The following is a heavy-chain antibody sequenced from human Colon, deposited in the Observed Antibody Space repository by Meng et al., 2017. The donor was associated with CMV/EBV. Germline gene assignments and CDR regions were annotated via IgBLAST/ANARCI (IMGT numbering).Heavy chain of an antibody. Sequence: SETLSLTCTVSDDSIRSYYWTWVRQTPERGLQWIGYIYHSETYDSGSTNYNPSSKTRVTMSLDTAKSQVSLSLASATAADTAVYYCVRGGDLASQLPHGFDYWGPGALVTVSS. CDR1: DDSIRSYY. J-gene: IGHJ4*02. V-gene: IGHV4-59*01. D-gene: IGHD3-16*02. CDR3: VRGGDLASQLPHGFDY. CDR2: IYHSETYDSGST.